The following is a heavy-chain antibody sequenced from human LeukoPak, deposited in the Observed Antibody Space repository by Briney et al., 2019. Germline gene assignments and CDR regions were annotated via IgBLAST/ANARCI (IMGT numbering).Heavy chain of an antibody. CDR3: ARRRYYYDSSGYYYQTYYFDY. V-gene: IGHV3-23*01. CDR2: ISASGGST. Sequence: SGGSLRLSCAASRFTFSSYAMSWVRQAPGKGLEWVSAISASGGSTYDADSVKGRFTISRDNAKNSLYLQMNSLRAEDTAVYYCARRRYYYDSSGYYYQTYYFDYWGQGTLVTVSS. J-gene: IGHJ4*02. CDR1: RFTFSSYA. D-gene: IGHD3-22*01.